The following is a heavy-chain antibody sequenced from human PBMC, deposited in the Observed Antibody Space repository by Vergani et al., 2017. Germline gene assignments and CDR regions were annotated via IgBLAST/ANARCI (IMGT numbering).Heavy chain of an antibody. D-gene: IGHD3-16*02. J-gene: IGHJ4*02. Sequence: QVQLVQSGAEVKKPGASVKVSCKASGYTFTSYGISWVRQAPGQGIEWMGWISAYNGNTNYAQKLQGRVTITRDTSASTDYMELSSLRSEDTAVYYCAREGFYDYVWGSYRLRGGYYFDYWGQGTLVTVSS. CDR1: GYTFTSYG. CDR3: AREGFYDYVWGSYRLRGGYYFDY. CDR2: ISAYNGNT. V-gene: IGHV1-18*01.